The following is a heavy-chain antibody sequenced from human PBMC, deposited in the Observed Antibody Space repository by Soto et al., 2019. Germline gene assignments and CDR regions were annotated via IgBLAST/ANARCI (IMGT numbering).Heavy chain of an antibody. J-gene: IGHJ4*02. CDR3: ATIGRPPGLWFGEFLDY. CDR2: FDPEDGET. Sequence: ASVKVSCKVSGYTLTELSMHWVRQAPGKGLEWMGGFDPEDGETIYAQKFQGRVTMTEDTSTDTAYMELSSLRSEDTAVYYSATIGRPPGLWFGEFLDYWGQGTLVTVSS. V-gene: IGHV1-24*01. D-gene: IGHD3-10*01. CDR1: GYTLTELS.